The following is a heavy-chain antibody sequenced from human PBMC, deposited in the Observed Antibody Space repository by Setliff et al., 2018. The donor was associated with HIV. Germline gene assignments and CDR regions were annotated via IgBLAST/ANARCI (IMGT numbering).Heavy chain of an antibody. CDR1: GYSFTSYW. CDR3: ARWATYYYDSSCVPYYYYYMDV. D-gene: IGHD3-22*01. Sequence: PGESLKISCKGSGYSFTSYWIGWVRQMPGKGLAWMGIIYPGDSDTRYCPSCQGQVTISADKSISTAYLQWSSLKASDTAMYYCARWATYYYDSSCVPYYYYYMDVWGKGTTVTVSS. CDR2: IYPGDSDT. V-gene: IGHV5-51*01. J-gene: IGHJ6*03.